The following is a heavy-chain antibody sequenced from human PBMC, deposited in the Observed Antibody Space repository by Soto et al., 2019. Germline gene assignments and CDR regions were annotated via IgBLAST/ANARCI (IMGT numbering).Heavy chain of an antibody. J-gene: IGHJ6*02. CDR3: ARDYYGMDV. V-gene: IGHV4-61*01. CDR1: GGSVSNSSHY. CDR2: VYYTGST. Sequence: SETLSLTCTVSGGSVSNSSHYWTWIRQPPGKGLEWIGYVYYTGSTNYNPSLHSRVTISVDTSKNQFSLTLSSVTAADTAVYYCARDYYGMDVWGQGTTVTVSS.